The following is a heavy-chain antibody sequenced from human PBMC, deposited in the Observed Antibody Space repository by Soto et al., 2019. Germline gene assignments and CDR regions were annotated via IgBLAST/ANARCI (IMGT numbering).Heavy chain of an antibody. CDR2: INPRSGDT. V-gene: IGHV1-46*01. Sequence: QVQLVQSGAEVKKPGASVNVSCKASGNTFTRFYIHWVRQAPGQGLEWMGIINPRSGDTTYAEKFHGRITVTRDTSTSTVYMALTSLRYEDTAIYYCARVAVSGWGCLDPWGQGTLVTVSS. J-gene: IGHJ5*02. D-gene: IGHD1-26*01. CDR1: GNTFTRFY. CDR3: ARVAVSGWGCLDP.